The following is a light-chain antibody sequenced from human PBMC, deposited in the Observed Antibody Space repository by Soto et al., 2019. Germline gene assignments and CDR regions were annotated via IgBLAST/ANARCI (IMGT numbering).Light chain of an antibody. CDR3: QHRSNWPPMYT. CDR2: DTS. Sequence: EIVLTQPPATLSLSPGERATLSCRASQSVGGFLAWYQQKSGQAPRLLIYDTSKRATGIPARFSGSGSGTDFTLTISSLEPEDFAIYHCQHRSNWPPMYTFGQGTKLEIK. V-gene: IGKV3-11*01. CDR1: QSVGGF. J-gene: IGKJ2*01.